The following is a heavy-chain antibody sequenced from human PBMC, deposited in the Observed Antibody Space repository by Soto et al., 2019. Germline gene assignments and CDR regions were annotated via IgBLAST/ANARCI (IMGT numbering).Heavy chain of an antibody. CDR1: GGSFISDSYG. CDR3: ARHPTVYSSSPDS. J-gene: IGHJ4*02. D-gene: IGHD6-6*01. CDR2: IYYSGST. V-gene: IGHV4-39*01. Sequence: QLQLRESGPGLVKPSETLSLTCTVSGGSFISDSYGWGWIRQPPGKGLEWFGTIYYSGSTYSNQSLTGRVSISVDASENRFSRKLSSVTAADAALYYCARHPTVYSSSPDSWGQGTLVTVSS.